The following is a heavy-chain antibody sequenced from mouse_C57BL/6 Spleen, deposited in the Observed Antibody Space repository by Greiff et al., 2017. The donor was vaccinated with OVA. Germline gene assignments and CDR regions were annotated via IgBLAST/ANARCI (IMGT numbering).Heavy chain of an antibody. Sequence: EVKLVESGGGLVQPGGSLSLSCAASGFTFTDYYMSWVRQPPGKALEWLGFIRNKANGYTTEYSASVKGRFTISRDNSQSILYLQMNALRAEDSATYYCASYDPVYAMDYWGQGTSVTVSS. CDR2: IRNKANGYTT. J-gene: IGHJ4*01. D-gene: IGHD2-3*01. CDR3: ASYDPVYAMDY. CDR1: GFTFTDYY. V-gene: IGHV7-3*01.